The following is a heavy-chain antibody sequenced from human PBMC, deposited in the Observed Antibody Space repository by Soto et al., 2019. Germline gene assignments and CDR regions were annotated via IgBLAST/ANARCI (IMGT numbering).Heavy chain of an antibody. CDR3: ARGIAAAARRAKPGSPEYYHYGMDV. Sequence: LSLTCTVSGGSISSYYWSWIRQPPVQGLEWIAYISYSGSTNYNPSLKSRVTISVDTSNNQFSLKLGWVTAADTAVYYCARGIAAAARRAKPGSPEYYHYGMDVWGQGTTGTV. CDR2: ISYSGST. CDR1: GGSISSYY. V-gene: IGHV4-59*01. J-gene: IGHJ6*02. D-gene: IGHD6-13*01.